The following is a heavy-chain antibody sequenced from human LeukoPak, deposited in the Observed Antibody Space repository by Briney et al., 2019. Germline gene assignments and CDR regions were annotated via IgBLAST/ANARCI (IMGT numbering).Heavy chain of an antibody. CDR2: INHSGST. V-gene: IGHV4-34*01. CDR1: GGSFSGYY. Sequence: SETLSLTCAVYGGSFSGYYWSWIRQPPGKGLEWIGEINHSGSTNYNPSLKSRVTISVDTSKNQFSLKLSSVTAADTALYYCARSEINDYMRFWGQGILVTVSS. CDR3: ARSEINDYMRF. J-gene: IGHJ4*02. D-gene: IGHD4-11*01.